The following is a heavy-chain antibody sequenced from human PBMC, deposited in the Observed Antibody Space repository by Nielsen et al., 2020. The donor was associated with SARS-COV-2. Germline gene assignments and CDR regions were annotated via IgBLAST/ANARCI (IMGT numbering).Heavy chain of an antibody. D-gene: IGHD3-10*01. Sequence: GESLKISCAASGFTFSSYWMHWVRQAPGKGLVWVSRINSDGSSTSYADSVKGRFTISRDNSKNTLYLQMNSLRAEDTAVYYCARDTLSYGSGSLDYWGQGTLVTVSS. CDR3: ARDTLSYGSGSLDY. CDR1: GFTFSSYW. CDR2: INSDGSST. J-gene: IGHJ4*02. V-gene: IGHV3-74*01.